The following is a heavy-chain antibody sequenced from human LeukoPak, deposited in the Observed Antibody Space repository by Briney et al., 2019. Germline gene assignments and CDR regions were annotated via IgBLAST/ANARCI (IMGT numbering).Heavy chain of an antibody. CDR1: GGSISSSTYY. V-gene: IGHV4-39*01. CDR3: ARLYGDRYFDL. D-gene: IGHD4-17*01. Sequence: SETLSLTCTVSGGSISSSTYYWGWIRQPPGKGLEWIGSIYYSGSTYYNPSLKSRVTISVDTSKNQFSLKLSSVTAANTAVYYCARLYGDRYFDLWGRGTLVTVSS. J-gene: IGHJ2*01. CDR2: IYYSGST.